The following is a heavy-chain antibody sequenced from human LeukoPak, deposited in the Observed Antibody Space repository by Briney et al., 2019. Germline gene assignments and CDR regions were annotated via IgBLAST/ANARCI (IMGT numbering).Heavy chain of an antibody. V-gene: IGHV3-74*01. CDR1: GFTFDDYA. CDR2: INSDGSST. D-gene: IGHD5-24*01. CDR3: ARGTWATLYYYYMDV. J-gene: IGHJ6*03. Sequence: PGGSLRLSCVASGFTFDDYAMSWVRQAPGKGLVWVSRINSDGSSTSYADSVKGRFTISRDNAKNTLYLQMNSLRAEDTAVYYCARGTWATLYYYYMDVWGKGTTVTVSS.